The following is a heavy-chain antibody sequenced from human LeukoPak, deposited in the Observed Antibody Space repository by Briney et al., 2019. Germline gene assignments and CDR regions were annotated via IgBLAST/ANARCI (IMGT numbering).Heavy chain of an antibody. CDR3: AKEKKYYYDGSGYPGYDY. CDR1: GFTFSIFG. J-gene: IGHJ4*02. Sequence: GGSLRLSCTASGFTFSIFGMHWVRQAPGKGLEWVAFIRYDGTNKHYADSVKGRFTISRDNSKNTLYLQMNSLRAEDTAVYYCAKEKKYYYDGSGYPGYDYWGQGTLVTVSS. CDR2: IRYDGTNK. V-gene: IGHV3-30*02. D-gene: IGHD3-22*01.